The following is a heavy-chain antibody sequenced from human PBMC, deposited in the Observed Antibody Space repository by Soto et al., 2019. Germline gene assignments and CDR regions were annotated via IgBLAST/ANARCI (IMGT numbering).Heavy chain of an antibody. CDR3: ARQEAVEY. CDR2: IYYSGST. CDR1: GGSISSSSYY. J-gene: IGHJ4*02. V-gene: IGHV4-39*01. D-gene: IGHD6-19*01. Sequence: SETLSLTCTVSGGSISSSSYYWGWIRQPPGKGLEWIGSIYYSGSTYYNPSLKSRVTISVDTSKNQFSLKLSSVTAADTAVYYCARQEAVEYWGQGTLVTLSS.